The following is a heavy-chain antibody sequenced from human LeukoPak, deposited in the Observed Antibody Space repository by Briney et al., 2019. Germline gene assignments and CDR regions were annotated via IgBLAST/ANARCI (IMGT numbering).Heavy chain of an antibody. CDR3: ARQAGYFDWLDY. V-gene: IGHV4-38-2*01. D-gene: IGHD3-9*01. CDR2: IYHSRST. Sequence: SETLSLTCAVSGYSISSGYYWGWIRQPPGKGLEWIGSIYHSRSTYYNPSLKSRVTISVDTSKNQFSLKLSSVTAADTAVYYCARQAGYFDWLDYWGQGTLVTVSS. J-gene: IGHJ4*02. CDR1: GYSISSGYY.